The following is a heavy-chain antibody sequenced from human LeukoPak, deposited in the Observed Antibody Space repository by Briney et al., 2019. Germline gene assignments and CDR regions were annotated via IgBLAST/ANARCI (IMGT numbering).Heavy chain of an antibody. CDR3: ARDPDNFEPNYMDV. CDR1: GFTLSSYS. J-gene: IGHJ6*03. Sequence: PGGSLRLSCAASGFTLSSYSINWVRQAPGKGLEWVSYITRRSSTIYYADSVKGRFTISRDNADDLLFLQMNSLRAEDTAVYYCARDPDNFEPNYMDVWGKGTTVTVSS. D-gene: IGHD1-14*01. CDR2: ITRRSSTI. V-gene: IGHV3-48*01.